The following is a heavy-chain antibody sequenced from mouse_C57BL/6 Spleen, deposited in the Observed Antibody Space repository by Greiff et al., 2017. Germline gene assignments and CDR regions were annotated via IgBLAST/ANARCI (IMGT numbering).Heavy chain of an antibody. V-gene: IGHV14-2*01. J-gene: IGHJ3*01. CDR1: GFNIKDYY. Sequence: VQLQQSGAELVKPGASVKLSCTASGFNIKDYYMPWVKQRTEQGLEWIGRIDPEDGETKYAPKFPGKATITADTSSNTAYLQLSSLTSEDTAVYYCALDGGPFAYWGQGTLVTVAA. CDR2: IDPEDGET. D-gene: IGHD2-3*01. CDR3: ALDGGPFAY.